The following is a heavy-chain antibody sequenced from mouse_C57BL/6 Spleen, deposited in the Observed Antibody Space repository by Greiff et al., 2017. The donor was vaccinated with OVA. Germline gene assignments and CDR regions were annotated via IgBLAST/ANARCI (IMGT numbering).Heavy chain of an antibody. V-gene: IGHV1-52*01. CDR2: IDPSDSET. Sequence: QVQLKESGAELVRPGSSVKLSCKASGYTFTSYWMHWVKQRPIQGLEWIGNIDPSDSETHYNQKFKDKATLTVDKSSSTAYMQLSSLTSEDSAVYYCARRLLQGYFDVWGTGTTVTVSS. D-gene: IGHD2-3*01. J-gene: IGHJ1*03. CDR1: GYTFTSYW. CDR3: ARRLLQGYFDV.